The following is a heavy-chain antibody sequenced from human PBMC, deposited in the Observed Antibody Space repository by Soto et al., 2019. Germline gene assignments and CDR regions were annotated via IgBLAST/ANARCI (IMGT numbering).Heavy chain of an antibody. V-gene: IGHV3-21*01. Sequence: GGSLRLSCAASGFTFSSYSMNWVRQAPGKGLEWVSSISSSSSYIYYADSVKGRFTISRDNAKNSLYLQMNSRRAEDTAVYYCARGPPDYYYGMDVWGQGTTVTVSS. CDR3: ARGPPDYYYGMDV. CDR1: GFTFSSYS. J-gene: IGHJ6*02. CDR2: ISSSSSYI.